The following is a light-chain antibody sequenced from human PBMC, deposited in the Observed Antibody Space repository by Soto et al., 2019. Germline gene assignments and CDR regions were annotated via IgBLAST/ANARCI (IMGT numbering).Light chain of an antibody. V-gene: IGLV2-14*01. J-gene: IGLJ2*01. CDR3: SSYTNSSTNVV. CDR1: SSDVGGYNY. Sequence: QSALTQPASVSGSPGQSITISCTGTSSDVGGYNYVSWYQQHPGKAPKLMIYEVSNRPSWVSNRFSGSKSGNTASLTISGRQAEDEAADYCSSYTNSSTNVVFGGGTKVTVL. CDR2: EVS.